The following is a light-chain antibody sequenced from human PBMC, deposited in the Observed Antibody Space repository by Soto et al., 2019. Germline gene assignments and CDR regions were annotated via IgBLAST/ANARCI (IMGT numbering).Light chain of an antibody. V-gene: IGLV2-14*03. CDR2: DVN. CDR3: TSWTTSTTMI. Sequence: QSALTQPASVSGSPGQSITISCTGTSSGIGAYNFVSCYQQHPGKAPKLMLYDVNIRPSGVSYRFSGSKSGNTASLTISGLQAEDEAEYYCTSWTTSTTMIFGGGTKVTVL. CDR1: SSGIGAYNF. J-gene: IGLJ2*01.